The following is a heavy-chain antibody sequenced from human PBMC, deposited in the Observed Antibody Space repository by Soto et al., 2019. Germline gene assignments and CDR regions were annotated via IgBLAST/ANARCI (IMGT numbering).Heavy chain of an antibody. D-gene: IGHD1-1*01. CDR3: ASEWNDATQNDS. V-gene: IGHV1-69*13. J-gene: IGHJ4*02. Sequence: SVKVSCKASGGTFSSYAISWVRQAPGQGLEWMGGIIPIFGTANYAQKFQGRVTITADESTSTAYMELSSLRSEDTAVYYCASEWNDATQNDSWGQRTLVTVS. CDR1: GGTFSSYA. CDR2: IIPIFGTA.